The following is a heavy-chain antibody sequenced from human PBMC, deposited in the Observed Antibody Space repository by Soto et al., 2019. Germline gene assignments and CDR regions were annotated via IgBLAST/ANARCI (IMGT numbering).Heavy chain of an antibody. V-gene: IGHV3-23*01. CDR2: ISGSGSDT. CDR1: GFTFSSYG. CDR3: AKVGDALTSDVLIRNYDY. D-gene: IGHD2-21*01. J-gene: IGHJ4*02. Sequence: GVSLKLACAASGFTFSSYGMTWVRQAPGKGLEWVSGISGSGSDTFYADAVKGRFAISRDNSKNTLYLQMNSLRGEDTAVYYCAKVGDALTSDVLIRNYDYSRQGTLDIGSS.